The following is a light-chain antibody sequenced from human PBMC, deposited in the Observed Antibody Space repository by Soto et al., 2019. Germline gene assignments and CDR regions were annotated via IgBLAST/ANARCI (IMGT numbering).Light chain of an antibody. CDR3: QQYGSSPLIS. CDR1: QSVSSSY. CDR2: GAS. Sequence: EIVCTKYQETLSCSRVERATRSCRAIQSVSSSYLAWYQQKPGQAPRLLIYGASSRATGIPDRFSGSGSGTDFTLTISRLEPEDFAVYYCQQYGSSPLISFGQVGRLEI. V-gene: IGKV3-20*01. J-gene: IGKJ5*01.